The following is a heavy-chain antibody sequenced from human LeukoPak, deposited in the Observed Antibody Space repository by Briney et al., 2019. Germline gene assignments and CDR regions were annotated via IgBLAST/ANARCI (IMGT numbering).Heavy chain of an antibody. J-gene: IGHJ4*02. CDR3: AKGNSGPYSPLGY. CDR2: IASNGGST. Sequence: GGSLRLSCSASGFTFSTYGMHWVRQAPGKGLESVSAIASNGGSTYYADSVKGRFTISRDNSKNTLYLQMSSLRAEDTAVYYCAKGNSGPYSPLGYWGQGTLVTVSS. V-gene: IGHV3-64D*06. D-gene: IGHD1-26*01. CDR1: GFTFSTYG.